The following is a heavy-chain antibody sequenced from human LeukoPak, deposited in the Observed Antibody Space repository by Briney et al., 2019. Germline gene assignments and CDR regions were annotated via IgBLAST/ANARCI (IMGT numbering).Heavy chain of an antibody. J-gene: IGHJ4*02. CDR2: INHSGST. Sequence: KPSETLSLTCAVYGGSFSGYYWSWIRQPPGEGLEWIGEINHSGSTNYNPSLKSRVTISVDTSKNQFSLKLSSVTAADTAVYYCARGVPAAAYWGQGTLVTVSS. V-gene: IGHV4-34*01. D-gene: IGHD2-2*01. CDR3: ARGVPAAAY. CDR1: GGSFSGYY.